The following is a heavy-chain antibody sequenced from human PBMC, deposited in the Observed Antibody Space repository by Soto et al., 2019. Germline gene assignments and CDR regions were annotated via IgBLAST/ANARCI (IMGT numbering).Heavy chain of an antibody. D-gene: IGHD5-12*01. V-gene: IGHV1-69*13. CDR2: IIPIFGTA. J-gene: IGHJ4*02. CDR3: ARQRGYSGYGANDY. CDR1: GGTFSSYA. Sequence: GASVKVSCKASGGTFSSYAISWVRQAPGQGLEWMGGIIPIFGTANYAQKFQGRVTITADESTSTAYMELSSLRSEDTAVYYCARQRGYSGYGANDYWGQGTLVTVSS.